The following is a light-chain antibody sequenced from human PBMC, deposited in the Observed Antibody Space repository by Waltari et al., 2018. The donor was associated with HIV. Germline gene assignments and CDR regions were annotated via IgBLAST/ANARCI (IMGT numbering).Light chain of an antibody. V-gene: IGKV2-28*01. CDR3: MQALQIPWT. J-gene: IGKJ1*01. CDR2: LGS. Sequence: GEPASISCTSNQSLLYTNGYHYLDWYLQKPGQSPQLLIYLGSNRASGVPDRFSGSGSGTHFTLKISRLQTEDVGVYYCMQALQIPWTFGQGTKVEIK. CDR1: QSLLYTNGYHY.